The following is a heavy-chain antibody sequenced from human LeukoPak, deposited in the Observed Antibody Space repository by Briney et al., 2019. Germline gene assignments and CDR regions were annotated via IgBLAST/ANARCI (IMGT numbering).Heavy chain of an antibody. V-gene: IGHV3-15*01. Sequence: GGSLRLSCEASGFSFTTAWMTWVRQTPGKGLEWVGRIKSEAEAATTDYAASVKGRFTISRDDSKNTLYLQMNSLTAEDTGLYYCTTSSGAVTTHSPALGSWGQGTLVTVSS. CDR2: IKSEAEAATT. J-gene: IGHJ4*02. CDR1: GFSFTTAW. CDR3: TTSSGAVTTHSPALGS. D-gene: IGHD3-3*01.